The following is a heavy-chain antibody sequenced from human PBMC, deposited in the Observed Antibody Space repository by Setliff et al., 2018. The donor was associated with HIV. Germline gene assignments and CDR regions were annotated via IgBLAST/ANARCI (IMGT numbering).Heavy chain of an antibody. CDR1: GYSISNDYY. D-gene: IGHD1-1*01. Sequence: PSETLSLTCAVSGYSISNDYYWGWIRQSPGKRLEWIGNFHHSGNTYYNPSLKSRVTISVDMSKNQFSLNLSSVTAADTAVYYCARRGWNGYKSFDSWGQGMLVTVSS. CDR2: FHHSGNT. J-gene: IGHJ4*02. V-gene: IGHV4-38-2*01. CDR3: ARRGWNGYKSFDS.